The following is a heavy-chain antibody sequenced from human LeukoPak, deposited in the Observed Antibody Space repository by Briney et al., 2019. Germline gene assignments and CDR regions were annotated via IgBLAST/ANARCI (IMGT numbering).Heavy chain of an antibody. CDR2: IYTSGST. V-gene: IGHV4-4*07. Sequence: PSETLSLTCTVSGGTIGSYYWSWIRQPAGKGLEWIGRIYTSGSTNYNPSLKSRVTMSVDTSKNQFSLILTSVTAADTAVYYCARGDSWDFDYWGQGTLVTVSS. D-gene: IGHD6-13*01. CDR1: GGTIGSYY. J-gene: IGHJ4*02. CDR3: ARGDSWDFDY.